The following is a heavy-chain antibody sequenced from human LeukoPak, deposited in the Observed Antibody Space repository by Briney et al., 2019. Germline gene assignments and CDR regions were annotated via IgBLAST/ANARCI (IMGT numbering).Heavy chain of an antibody. Sequence: PGGSLRLSCAASGFTFSSYSMNWVRQAPGKGLEWVSSISSSSSDIYYADSVKGRFPLSRDNAKNSLYLQMNSLRAEDTAVYYCARETDIVVVPAGTFIDPWGQGTLVTVSS. D-gene: IGHD2-2*01. CDR2: ISSSSSDI. CDR1: GFTFSSYS. CDR3: ARETDIVVVPAGTFIDP. J-gene: IGHJ5*02. V-gene: IGHV3-21*01.